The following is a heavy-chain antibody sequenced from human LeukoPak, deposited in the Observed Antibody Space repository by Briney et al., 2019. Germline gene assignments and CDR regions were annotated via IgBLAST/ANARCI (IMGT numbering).Heavy chain of an antibody. J-gene: IGHJ4*02. CDR3: AREWGGGDYYFDY. CDR2: TNPSGGST. CDR1: GYTFTNYY. D-gene: IGHD4-17*01. V-gene: IGHV1-46*01. Sequence: ASVKVSCKASGYTFTNYYMHWVRRAPGQGLGWMGITNPSGGSTTHAQKFLGRVTMTRDTSTSTVYMDLSSLRSEDTALYYCAREWGGGDYYFDYWGQGTLVTVSS.